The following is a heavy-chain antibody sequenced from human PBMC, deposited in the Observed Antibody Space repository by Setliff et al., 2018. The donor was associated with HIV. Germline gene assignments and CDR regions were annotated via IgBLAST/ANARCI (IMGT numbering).Heavy chain of an antibody. Sequence: GGSLRLSCAASGFTVTSNYMSWVRQAPGKGLEWVSVIYSGGSTYYADSVKGRFTISRDNSKNTLYLQMNSLRAEDTAVYYCAKDPRAAVATICDYWGQGTLVTVSS. D-gene: IGHD5-12*01. CDR3: AKDPRAAVATICDY. J-gene: IGHJ4*02. V-gene: IGHV3-53*01. CDR2: IYSGGST. CDR1: GFTVTSNY.